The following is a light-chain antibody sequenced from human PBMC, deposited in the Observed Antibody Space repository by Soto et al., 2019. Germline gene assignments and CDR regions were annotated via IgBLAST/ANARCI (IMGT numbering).Light chain of an antibody. V-gene: IGLV2-14*01. J-gene: IGLJ2*01. CDR2: DVS. Sequence: QSALTQPASVSGSPGQSITISCTGTSSDVGGYNYVSWYQQHPGKAPKLMIYDVSNRPSGVSNRFSGSKSGNTAFLTISGLQAEDEADYSCTSYTSSSTLGHVVFGGGTKLTVL. CDR3: TSYTSSSTLGHVV. CDR1: SSDVGGYNY.